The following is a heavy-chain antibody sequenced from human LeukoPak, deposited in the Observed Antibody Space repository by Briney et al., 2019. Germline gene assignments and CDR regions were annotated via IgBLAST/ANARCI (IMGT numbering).Heavy chain of an antibody. D-gene: IGHD3-22*01. CDR2: FDPRDSYT. V-gene: IGHV5-10-1*01. Sequence: GESLKISCKGSGYTFTNYWITWVRQMPGKGLEWVGRFDPRDSYTNYSPSFQGHVSISADNSIATAYLQWSSLKASDTAIYYCARLRSYYYESGGYYMQVFDSWGQGTLVTVSS. CDR1: GYTFTNYW. J-gene: IGHJ4*02. CDR3: ARLRSYYYESGGYYMQVFDS.